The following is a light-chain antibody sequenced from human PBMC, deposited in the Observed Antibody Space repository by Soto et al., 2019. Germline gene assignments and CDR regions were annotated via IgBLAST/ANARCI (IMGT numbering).Light chain of an antibody. V-gene: IGKV3-20*01. CDR1: QSVSAY. CDR3: QQYGSSGT. CDR2: GAS. Sequence: EIVLTQSPATLSLSPGERATLSCRASQSVSAYLAWYQQKPGQAPRLLIFGASGRATGIPDRFSGSGSGTDFTLTISRLEPEDFAVYYCQQYGSSGTFGQGTKVDIK. J-gene: IGKJ1*01.